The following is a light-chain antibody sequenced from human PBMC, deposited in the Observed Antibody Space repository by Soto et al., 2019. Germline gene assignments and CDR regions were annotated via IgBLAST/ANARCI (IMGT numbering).Light chain of an antibody. CDR2: DIS. V-gene: IGKV3-15*01. Sequence: EIVMTQSPATLSVSPGESATLSCRASQSVSSSLAWYQQKPGQAPRLLIYDISSRSTAISDRFSGSWSGTEFTLTISSLQYEDFAVYYCQQYKDWPLTFGGGTKVEIK. J-gene: IGKJ4*01. CDR1: QSVSSS. CDR3: QQYKDWPLT.